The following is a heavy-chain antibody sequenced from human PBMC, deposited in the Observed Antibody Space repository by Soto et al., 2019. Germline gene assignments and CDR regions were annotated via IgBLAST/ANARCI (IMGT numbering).Heavy chain of an antibody. CDR2: ISATTSRA. Sequence: GESLKISCAASTFTFSTYAMTWVRQAPGKGLEWVSSISATTSRAYYAESVKGRFTISRDNSQNTLYLQMDSLRVEDTAIYYCARYCSSTSCYGEANYYYMDVWGKGTTVTVSS. J-gene: IGHJ6*03. D-gene: IGHD2-2*01. CDR1: TFTFSTYA. CDR3: ARYCSSTSCYGEANYYYMDV. V-gene: IGHV3-23*01.